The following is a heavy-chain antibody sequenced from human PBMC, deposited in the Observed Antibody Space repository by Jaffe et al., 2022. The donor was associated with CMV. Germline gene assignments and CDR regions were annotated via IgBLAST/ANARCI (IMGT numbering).Heavy chain of an antibody. J-gene: IGHJ6*02. Sequence: QVQLQESGPGLVKPSQTLSLTCTVSGGPISTGAFYWSWIRQHPGKGLEWIGFIYYTGNTYYNPSLQSRVSISLDTSDSHFSLRLSSVTAADTAVYYCARIPLQNCSSTSCFDYYAMDVWGQGTTVTVSS. V-gene: IGHV4-31*03. D-gene: IGHD2-2*01. CDR3: ARIPLQNCSSTSCFDYYAMDV. CDR2: IYYTGNT. CDR1: GGPISTGAFY.